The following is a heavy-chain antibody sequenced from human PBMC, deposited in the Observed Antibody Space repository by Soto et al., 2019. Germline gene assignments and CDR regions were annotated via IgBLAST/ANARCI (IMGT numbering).Heavy chain of an antibody. Sequence: LSLTCAVSGGSISSSNWWSWVRQPPGKGLEWIGEIYHSGSTNYNPSLKSRVTISVDKSKNQFSLKLSSVTAADTAVYYCATSTVPGNWFDPWGQGTLVTVSS. CDR3: ATSTVPGNWFDP. J-gene: IGHJ5*02. V-gene: IGHV4-4*02. D-gene: IGHD4-4*01. CDR1: GGSISSSNW. CDR2: IYHSGST.